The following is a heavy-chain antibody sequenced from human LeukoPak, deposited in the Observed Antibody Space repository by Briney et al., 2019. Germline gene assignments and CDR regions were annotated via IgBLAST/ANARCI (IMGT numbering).Heavy chain of an antibody. CDR3: TRAIFRAPYYHYYMDV. D-gene: IGHD2-21*01. Sequence: GGSLRLSCAASGFTFSSYAMSWVCQAPGKGLEWVSAISGSGGSTYYADSVKGRFTISRDNSKNTLYLQMNSLRAEDTAVYYCTRAIFRAPYYHYYMDVWGKGTTVTISS. J-gene: IGHJ6*03. V-gene: IGHV3-23*01. CDR2: ISGSGGST. CDR1: GFTFSSYA.